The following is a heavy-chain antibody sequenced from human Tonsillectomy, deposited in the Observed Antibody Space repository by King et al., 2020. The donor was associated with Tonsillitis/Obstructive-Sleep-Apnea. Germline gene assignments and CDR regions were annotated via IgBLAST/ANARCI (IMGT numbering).Heavy chain of an antibody. D-gene: IGHD6-13*01. J-gene: IGHJ5*02. Sequence: QLVQSGAEVKKPGASVKVSCKASGYTFTSYGINWVRQAPGQGLEWMGWISAYSGNTNYAQKLQGRVSMTTDTSTNTAYMDLRSLRYDATAVYYCARADPISAAGTFDPWGQGTLVTVSS. CDR2: ISAYSGNT. CDR1: GYTFTSYG. V-gene: IGHV1-18*01. CDR3: ARADPISAAGTFDP.